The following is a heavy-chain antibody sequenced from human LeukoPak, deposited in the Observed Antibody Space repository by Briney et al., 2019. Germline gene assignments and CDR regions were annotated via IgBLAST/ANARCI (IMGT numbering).Heavy chain of an antibody. CDR3: VRDYSPRLVRGLGGPNKDTQMDV. V-gene: IGHV1-18*01. J-gene: IGHJ6*04. Sequence: ASVKVSCKASGYTFTSYCNSWVRQAPGQGLEWMGWISAYNGNTNYAQKLQGRVTMTTDTSTSTAYMELRSLRSDDTAVYYCVRDYSPRLVRGLGGPNKDTQMDVWGKGTTVTVSS. D-gene: IGHD3-10*01. CDR2: ISAYNGNT. CDR1: GYTFTSYC.